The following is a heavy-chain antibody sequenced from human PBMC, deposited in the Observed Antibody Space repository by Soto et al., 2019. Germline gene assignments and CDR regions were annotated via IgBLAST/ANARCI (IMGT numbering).Heavy chain of an antibody. Sequence: SGGSLRLSCAASGFTFSSYGMHWVRQAPGKGLEWVAVISYDGSNKYYADSVKGRFTISRDNSKNTLYLQMNSLRAEDTAVYYCAKDGRYSSSWYYYGMDVWGQGTTVTVSS. J-gene: IGHJ6*02. V-gene: IGHV3-30*18. CDR3: AKDGRYSSSWYYYGMDV. CDR2: ISYDGSNK. D-gene: IGHD6-13*01. CDR1: GFTFSSYG.